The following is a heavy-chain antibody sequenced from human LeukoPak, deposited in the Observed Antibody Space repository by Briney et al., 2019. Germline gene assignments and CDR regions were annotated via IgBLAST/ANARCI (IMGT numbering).Heavy chain of an antibody. CDR3: ARESETSGWYDY. CDR1: GFFFDNYA. Sequence: PGGSLRLSCAAPGFFFDNYAIHWVRQAPGKGLEWVSLISGDGGSTFYADSVRGRFTISRDNTRKSLSLQMSSLRSEDTALYYCARESETSGWYDYWGQGTLVTLSA. D-gene: IGHD6-19*01. J-gene: IGHJ4*02. CDR2: ISGDGGST. V-gene: IGHV3-43*02.